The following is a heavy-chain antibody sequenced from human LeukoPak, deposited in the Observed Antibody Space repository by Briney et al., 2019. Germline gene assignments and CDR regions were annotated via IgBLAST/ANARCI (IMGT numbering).Heavy chain of an antibody. J-gene: IGHJ4*02. Sequence: GASVKVSCKASGYTFTGYYMHWVRQAPGQGLEWMGWINPNSGGTNYAQKFQGRVTMTRDTSISTAYMELSRLRSDDTAVYYCARVLDYYGSGSYYSDWGQGTLVTVSS. CDR2: INPNSGGT. V-gene: IGHV1-2*02. D-gene: IGHD3-10*01. CDR3: ARVLDYYGSGSYYSD. CDR1: GYTFTGYY.